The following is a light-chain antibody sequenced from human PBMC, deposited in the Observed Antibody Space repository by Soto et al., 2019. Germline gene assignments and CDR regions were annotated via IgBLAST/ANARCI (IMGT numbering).Light chain of an antibody. J-gene: IGLJ1*01. CDR3: SSFTTSHTYV. Sequence: QSALTQPPSASGSPGQSVTISCTGTSSDIGGYNSVSWYQQHPGKAPKLLIYVVSGRPSGVPHRFSGSKSGNAASLTISGLQAEDEADYYCSSFTTSHTYVFGTGTKLTVL. CDR1: SSDIGGYNS. V-gene: IGLV2-8*01. CDR2: VVS.